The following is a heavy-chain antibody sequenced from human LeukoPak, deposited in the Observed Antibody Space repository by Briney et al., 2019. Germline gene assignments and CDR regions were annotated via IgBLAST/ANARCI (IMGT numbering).Heavy chain of an antibody. CDR2: IYYSGST. D-gene: IGHD3-9*01. J-gene: IGHJ5*02. Sequence: SETLSLTCTVSGGSISSYYWSWVRQPPGKGLEWIGYIYYSGSTNYNPSLTSRVTISVDTSKNQFSLKLSSVTAADTAVYYCARELTGYYTYNWFDPWGQGTLVTVSS. CDR3: ARELTGYYTYNWFDP. V-gene: IGHV4-59*12. CDR1: GGSISSYY.